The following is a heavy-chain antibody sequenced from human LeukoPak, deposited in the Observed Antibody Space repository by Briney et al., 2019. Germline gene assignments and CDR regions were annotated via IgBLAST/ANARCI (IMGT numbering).Heavy chain of an antibody. D-gene: IGHD4-17*01. V-gene: IGHV3-30-3*01. CDR2: LSSEGSNK. CDR1: GFTFSRYS. Sequence: GGSLRLSCAASGFTFSRYSMHWVRQAPGKALEWLSFLSSEGSNKYYADSVKGRFIISRDNSKNTLYLQMISLRVEDTAVYYCARDPLLTTVTTSAFDIWGQGTMVTVSS. CDR3: ARDPLLTTVTTSAFDI. J-gene: IGHJ3*02.